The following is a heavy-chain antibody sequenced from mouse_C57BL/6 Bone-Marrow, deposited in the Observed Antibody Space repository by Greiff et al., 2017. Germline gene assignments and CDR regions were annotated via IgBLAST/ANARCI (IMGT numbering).Heavy chain of an antibody. CDR1: GYTFTSYW. Sequence: QVQLQQPGAELVKPGASVKVSCKASGYTFTSYWMHWVKQRPGQGLEWIGRIHPSDSDTNYNQKFKGKATLTVDKSSSTAYMQLSSLTSEDSAVYYCAIRQYAPTLLTVVVPVWSTGTTVTVSS. D-gene: IGHD1-1*01. J-gene: IGHJ1*03. CDR3: AIRQYAPTLLTVVVPV. V-gene: IGHV1-74*01. CDR2: IHPSDSDT.